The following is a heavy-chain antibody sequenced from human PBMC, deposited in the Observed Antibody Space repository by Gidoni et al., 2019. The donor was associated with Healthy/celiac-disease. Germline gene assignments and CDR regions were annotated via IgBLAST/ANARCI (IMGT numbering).Heavy chain of an antibody. Sequence: EVQLVESGGGLVQPGRSLRLSCAASGFTFDDYAMHWVRQAPGKGLEWVSGISWNSGSIGYADSVKGRFTISRDNAKNSLYLQMNSLRAEDTALYYCAKDLSGGRSDAFDIWGQGTMVTVSS. CDR2: ISWNSGSI. CDR1: GFTFDDYA. V-gene: IGHV3-9*01. CDR3: AKDLSGGRSDAFDI. J-gene: IGHJ3*02. D-gene: IGHD3-16*01.